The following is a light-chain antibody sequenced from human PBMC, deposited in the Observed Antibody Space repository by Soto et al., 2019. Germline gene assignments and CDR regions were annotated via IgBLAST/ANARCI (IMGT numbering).Light chain of an antibody. CDR3: QQHNSYSPT. V-gene: IGKV1-17*01. Sequence: DIQMTQSPSSLSASLGDRVTITCRASQGIRSDLGWFQQKPGKAPKRLISAASRLETGVPSRFSGSGSGTEFTLTISSLQPDDFATYYCQQHNSYSPTFGQGTKVDIK. CDR2: AAS. J-gene: IGKJ1*01. CDR1: QGIRSD.